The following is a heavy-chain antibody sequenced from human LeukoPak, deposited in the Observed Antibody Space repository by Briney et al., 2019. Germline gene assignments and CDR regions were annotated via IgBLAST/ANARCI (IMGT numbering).Heavy chain of an antibody. CDR1: RYTFTGYY. V-gene: IGHV1-2*02. D-gene: IGHD4-11*01. J-gene: IGHJ6*03. Sequence: ASVKVSCKSSRYTFTGYYMHWVRQAPGQGLEWMGWINPNSGGTNYAQKFQGRVTMTRDTSISTAYMELSRLRSDDTAVYYCASDLMDYSNPMDVWGKGTTVTVSS. CDR2: INPNSGGT. CDR3: ASDLMDYSNPMDV.